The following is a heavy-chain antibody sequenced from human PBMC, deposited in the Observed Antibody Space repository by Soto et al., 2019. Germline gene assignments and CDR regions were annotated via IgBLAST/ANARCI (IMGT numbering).Heavy chain of an antibody. CDR3: ARDPIVGATTARGWFDS. CDR1: GYTFTSYG. J-gene: IGHJ5*01. Sequence: AAVKVSCKAAGYTFTSYGSSWGRQALGQGLEWMGWISAYNGNTNYAQKLQGRVTMTTDTSTSTAYMELRSQRSDDKAVYYCARDPIVGATTARGWFDSWGQGTLVTVSS. D-gene: IGHD1-26*01. V-gene: IGHV1-18*01. CDR2: ISAYNGNT.